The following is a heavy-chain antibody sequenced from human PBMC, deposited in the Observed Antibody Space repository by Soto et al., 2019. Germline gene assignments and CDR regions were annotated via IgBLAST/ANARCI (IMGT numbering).Heavy chain of an antibody. CDR1: GASISSGNYY. Sequence: PSETLSLTCTVSGASISSGNYYWTWVRQHPEKGLEWIGYIYYSGSTYYKPSLKSRVTISVDTSKNQFSLMLSSVTAADTAVYYCARGGPTAYYFDYWGLGTLVTVSS. V-gene: IGHV4-31*03. CDR2: IYYSGST. J-gene: IGHJ4*02. D-gene: IGHD2-21*01. CDR3: ARGGPTAYYFDY.